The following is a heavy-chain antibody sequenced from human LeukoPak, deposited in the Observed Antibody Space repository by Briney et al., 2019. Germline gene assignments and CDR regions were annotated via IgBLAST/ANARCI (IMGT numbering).Heavy chain of an antibody. CDR2: ISGSGGST. V-gene: IGHV3-23*01. Sequence: PGGSLRLSCAASGFTFSTYGMSWVRQAPGKGLEWVSAISGSGGSTYYADSVKGRFTISRDNSKNTLYLQMNSLRAEDTAVYYCAKVFTVTTCWFDPWGQGTLVTVSS. CDR1: GFTFSTYG. J-gene: IGHJ5*02. CDR3: AKVFTVTTCWFDP. D-gene: IGHD4-11*01.